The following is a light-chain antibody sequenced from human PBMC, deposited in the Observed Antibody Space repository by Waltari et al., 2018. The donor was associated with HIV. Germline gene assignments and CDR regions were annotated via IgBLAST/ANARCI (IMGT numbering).Light chain of an antibody. CDR2: VNSDGSH. J-gene: IGLJ3*02. V-gene: IGLV4-69*01. Sequence: QLVLTQSPSASASLGASVKLTCTPSSGHIRFDIPWPQFQPEKGPRYLMKVNSDGSHSKGDGIPDRFSGSSSGAERYLTISSLQSEDEADYYCQTWENGPKVFGGGTKLAVL. CDR1: SGHIRFD. CDR3: QTWENGPKV.